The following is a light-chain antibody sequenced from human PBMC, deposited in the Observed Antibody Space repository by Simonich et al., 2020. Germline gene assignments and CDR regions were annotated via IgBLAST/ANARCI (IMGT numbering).Light chain of an antibody. CDR2: CAS. Sequence: DIVMTQSPDSLAVSLGERATINCKSSQSVLYSPNNKNYLAWYQKKPGQPPKLLIYCASTRESGVPDRFSGSGSGTDFTLTISSLQAEDVAVYYCQQYYSTPLTFGGGTKVEIK. V-gene: IGKV4-1*01. J-gene: IGKJ4*01. CDR3: QQYYSTPLT. CDR1: QSVLYSPNNKNY.